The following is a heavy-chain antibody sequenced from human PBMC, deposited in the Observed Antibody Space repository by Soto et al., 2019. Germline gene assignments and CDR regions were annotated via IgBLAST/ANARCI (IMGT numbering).Heavy chain of an antibody. D-gene: IGHD3-16*02. CDR3: AREGPSNDYIWGSYRRPVTFDY. CDR1: GGSFSGYY. J-gene: IGHJ4*02. CDR2: INHSGST. V-gene: IGHV4-34*01. Sequence: SETLSLTCAVYGGSFSGYYWSWIRQPPGKGLEWIGEINHSGSTNYNPSLKSRVTISVDTSKNQFSLKLSSVTAADTVVYYCAREGPSNDYIWGSYRRPVTFDYWGQGTLVTVSS.